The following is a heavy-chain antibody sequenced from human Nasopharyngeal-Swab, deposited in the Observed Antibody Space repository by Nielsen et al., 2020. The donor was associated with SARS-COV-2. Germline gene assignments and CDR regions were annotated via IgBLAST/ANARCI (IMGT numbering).Heavy chain of an antibody. CDR2: INSSSSSI. Sequence: SCVASGFTFSSSTMNWVRRAPGRGLEWIAYINSSSSSIYYAESVKGRFTISRDNARNTLFLQMNSLRDEDTAVYYCARPTSVAQRAQAYWGQGTLVTVSS. D-gene: IGHD4-23*01. CDR1: GFTFSSST. V-gene: IGHV3-48*02. J-gene: IGHJ4*02. CDR3: ARPTSVAQRAQAY.